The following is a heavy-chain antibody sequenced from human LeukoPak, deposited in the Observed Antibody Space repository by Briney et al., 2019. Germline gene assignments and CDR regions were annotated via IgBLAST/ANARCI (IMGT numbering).Heavy chain of an antibody. Sequence: GGSLRLSCAASGFTFSSYAMSWVRQAPGKGLDWVSGISGNGGSTYYADSVKGRFTISRDNSKNTLYLQMNSLRAEDTAVYYCAKDPYCSSTSCYTVPDWGQGTLVTVSS. D-gene: IGHD2-2*02. J-gene: IGHJ4*02. CDR3: AKDPYCSSTSCYTVPD. V-gene: IGHV3-23*01. CDR2: ISGNGGST. CDR1: GFTFSSYA.